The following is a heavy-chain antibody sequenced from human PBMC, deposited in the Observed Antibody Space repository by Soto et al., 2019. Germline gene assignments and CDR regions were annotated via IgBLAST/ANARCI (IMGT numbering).Heavy chain of an antibody. J-gene: IGHJ3*02. Sequence: QGQLVESGGDAVQPGRSLRLSCVGSGFTFKNHAMHWVRLAPGQGLEWVAYISYDGSNKAYGDSVQGRFTISRDNSKNTVILQMNSLRVEDTGVFHCAKEGRSYDDFWSGSIGSFDIWGRGPTITVSS. CDR1: GFTFKNHA. V-gene: IGHV3-30*18. CDR3: AKEGRSYDDFWSGSIGSFDI. CDR2: ISYDGSNK. D-gene: IGHD3-3*01.